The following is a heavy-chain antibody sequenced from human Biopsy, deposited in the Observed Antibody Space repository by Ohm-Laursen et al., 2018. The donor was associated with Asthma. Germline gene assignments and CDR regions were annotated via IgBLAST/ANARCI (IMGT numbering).Heavy chain of an antibody. V-gene: IGHV2-5*02. D-gene: IGHD3-9*01. Sequence: TQTLTLTCSFSGFSLRTPGVGVGWIRQSPGKALEWLALIYWDDYNLFRPSLKRRLAITKDPSKNQVVLTMTKMDPVDSGTYYCALSQDSGFDDHSPSWFDPWGQGTAVTVSS. CDR2: IYWDDYN. CDR3: ALSQDSGFDDHSPSWFDP. CDR1: GFSLRTPGVG. J-gene: IGHJ5*01.